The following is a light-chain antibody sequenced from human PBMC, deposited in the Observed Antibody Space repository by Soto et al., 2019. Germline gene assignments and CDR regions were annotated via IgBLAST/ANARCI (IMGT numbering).Light chain of an antibody. CDR1: QSVSSN. V-gene: IGKV3-15*01. Sequence: EIMMTQSPATLSVYPGERATLSCRASQSVSSNLAWYQQKPGQAPRLLIYGASTRATGIPARFSGSGSGTEFTLTISSLQSEDFAVYYCQQYNNWPPWTCGQGTKVEIK. J-gene: IGKJ1*01. CDR2: GAS. CDR3: QQYNNWPPWT.